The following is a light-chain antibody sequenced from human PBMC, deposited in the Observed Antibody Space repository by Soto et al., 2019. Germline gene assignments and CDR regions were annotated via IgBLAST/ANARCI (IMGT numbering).Light chain of an antibody. Sequence: QSALTQPASVSGSPGQSITISCTGTNNDVGAHNLDSWYQHHPGKAPRLTISEVSNRPSGVSNRFSACKSGNTASLTISALQAEDEADYYCSSYTMSTTIIFGGGTKLTGL. J-gene: IGLJ2*01. V-gene: IGLV2-14*01. CDR2: EVS. CDR1: NNDVGAHNL. CDR3: SSYTMSTTII.